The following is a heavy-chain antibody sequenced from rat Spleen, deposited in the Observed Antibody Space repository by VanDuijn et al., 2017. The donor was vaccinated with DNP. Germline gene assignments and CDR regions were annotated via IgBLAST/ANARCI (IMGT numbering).Heavy chain of an antibody. J-gene: IGHJ2*01. CDR3: ARSTVAPLFDY. Sequence: EVQLVESGGGLVQPGRSLKLSCAASGFTFSNYYMAWVRQAPKKGLEWVATISTSGSRTYYPDSVKGRFTISRDNAKSSLYLQMNSLKSEDTATYYCARSTVAPLFDYWGQGVMVTVSS. CDR1: GFTFSNYY. CDR2: ISTSGSRT. V-gene: IGHV5-25*01. D-gene: IGHD1-8*01.